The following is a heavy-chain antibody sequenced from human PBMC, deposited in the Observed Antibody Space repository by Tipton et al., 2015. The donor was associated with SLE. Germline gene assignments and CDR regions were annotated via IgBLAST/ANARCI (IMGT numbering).Heavy chain of an antibody. V-gene: IGHV4-4*02. D-gene: IGHD3-10*01. CDR3: ARGRSYYYGSGSYFRLDY. CDR2: IYHSGNT. CDR1: GGSITTSNW. Sequence: TLSLTCAVSGGSITTSNWWNWVRQPPGKGLEWIGKIYHSGNTNYNPSLKSRVAISVDKSKNQFSLKLSSVTAADTAVYYCARGRSYYYGSGSYFRLDYWGQGTLVTVSS. J-gene: IGHJ4*02.